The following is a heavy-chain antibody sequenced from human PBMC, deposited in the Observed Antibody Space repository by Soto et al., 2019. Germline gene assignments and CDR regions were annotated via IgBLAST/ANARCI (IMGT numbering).Heavy chain of an antibody. D-gene: IGHD3-9*01. J-gene: IGHJ4*02. Sequence: GGSLRLSCAASGFTFSSYWMHWVRQAPGKGLVWVSRINSDGSSTSYADSVKGRFTISRDNAKNTLYLQMNSLRAEDTAVYYCPRGYYDILNGYYDTGYFDYWGQGTLVTVSS. CDR2: INSDGSST. CDR1: GFTFSSYW. CDR3: PRGYYDILNGYYDTGYFDY. V-gene: IGHV3-74*01.